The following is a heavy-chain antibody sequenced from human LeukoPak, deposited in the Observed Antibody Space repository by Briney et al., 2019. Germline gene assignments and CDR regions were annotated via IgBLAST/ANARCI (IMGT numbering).Heavy chain of an antibody. V-gene: IGHV3-48*03. CDR2: IRSTGSLI. CDR1: GFTFSSYE. CDR3: AELGITMIGGV. J-gene: IGHJ6*04. D-gene: IGHD3-10*02. Sequence: PGGSLRLSCAASGFTFSSYEMNWVRQAPGKGLEWVSYIRSTGSLIFYADSVKGRFTISRDNARNSLYLQMNSLRAEDTAVYYCAELGITMIGGVWGKGTTVTISS.